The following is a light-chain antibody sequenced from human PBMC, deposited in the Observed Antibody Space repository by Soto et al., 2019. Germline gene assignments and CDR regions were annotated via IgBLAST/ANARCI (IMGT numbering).Light chain of an antibody. V-gene: IGKV1-5*03. CDR3: KHSNSYPEP. Sequence: DIQMTESPSTLSGSVGDRVTITCRASQTISSWLAWYQQKPGKAPKLLIYKASTLKSGVTSRFSGSGSGTEFTLTISSLQADDFATYCCKHSNSYPEPSGQ. J-gene: IGKJ1*01. CDR2: KAS. CDR1: QTISSW.